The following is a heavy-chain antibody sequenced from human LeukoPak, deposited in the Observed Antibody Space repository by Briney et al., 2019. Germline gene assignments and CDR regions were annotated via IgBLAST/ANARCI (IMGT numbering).Heavy chain of an antibody. J-gene: IGHJ5*02. CDR1: GGSISSYY. Sequence: SETLSLTCNVSGGSISSYYWSWIRQPAGKALEWIGRIYTSGSTNYNPSLKSRVTMSVDTTKNQFSLKLSSVTAADTAVYYCARLSRSAPNWFDPWGQGTLVTVSS. CDR3: ARLSRSAPNWFDP. CDR2: IYTSGST. V-gene: IGHV4-4*07.